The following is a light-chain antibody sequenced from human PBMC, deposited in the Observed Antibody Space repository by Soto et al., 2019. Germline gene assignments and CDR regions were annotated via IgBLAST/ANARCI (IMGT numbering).Light chain of an antibody. J-gene: IGKJ1*01. CDR1: QSVSSSY. CDR3: QEYNTYWM. CDR2: GAS. V-gene: IGKV3-20*01. Sequence: EIVLTQYTGTLSLSRLEIATISCMASQSVSSSYLAWYQQKPGQAPRLLIYGASSRATGIPDRFSGSGSGTEFTLTISSLQPDDFATYYCQEYNTYWMFGQGTKVDIK.